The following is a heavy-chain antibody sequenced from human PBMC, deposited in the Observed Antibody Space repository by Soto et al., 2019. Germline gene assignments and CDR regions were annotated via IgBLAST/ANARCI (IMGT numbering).Heavy chain of an antibody. D-gene: IGHD3-10*01. V-gene: IGHV3-30-3*01. CDR2: ISYDGSNK. CDR3: ARSLSYGSGVVDAFDI. CDR1: GFTFSSYA. Sequence: GGSLRLSCAASGFTFSSYAMHWVRQAPGKGLEWVAVISYDGSNKYYADSVKGRFTISRDNSKNTLYLQMNSLRAEDTAVYYCARSLSYGSGVVDAFDIWGQGTMVTVSS. J-gene: IGHJ3*02.